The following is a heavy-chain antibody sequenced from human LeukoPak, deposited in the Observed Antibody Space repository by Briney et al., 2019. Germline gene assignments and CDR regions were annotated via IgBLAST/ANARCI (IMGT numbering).Heavy chain of an antibody. CDR3: ARAGSSSWYTWFDP. CDR1: SGSISSYY. V-gene: IGHV4-59*01. D-gene: IGHD6-13*01. J-gene: IGHJ5*02. Sequence: SETLSLTCTVSSGSISSYYWSWIRQPPGKGLEWIGYIYYSGSTNYNPSLKSRVTISVDTSKNQFSLKLSSVTAADTAVYYCARAGSSSWYTWFDPWGQGTLVTVSS. CDR2: IYYSGST.